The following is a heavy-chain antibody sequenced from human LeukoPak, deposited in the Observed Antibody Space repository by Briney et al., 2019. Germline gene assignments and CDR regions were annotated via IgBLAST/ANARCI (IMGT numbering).Heavy chain of an antibody. V-gene: IGHV1-2*02. Sequence: GASVKVSCKASGYTFTGYYMHWVRQAPGQGLEWMGWINPNSGGTNYAQKFQGRVTMTRDTSISTAYMELSRLKSEDTAVYYCARAGSSGDYQAGSFEYWGQGTLVTVSS. CDR1: GYTFTGYY. D-gene: IGHD1-26*01. CDR2: INPNSGGT. CDR3: ARAGSSGDYQAGSFEY. J-gene: IGHJ4*02.